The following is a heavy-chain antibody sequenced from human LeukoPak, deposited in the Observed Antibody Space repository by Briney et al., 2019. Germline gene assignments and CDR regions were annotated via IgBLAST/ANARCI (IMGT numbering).Heavy chain of an antibody. CDR1: GFTFSNAW. V-gene: IGHV3-30*03. CDR3: VTTWGAHYWYFDL. J-gene: IGHJ2*01. D-gene: IGHD1-26*01. CDR2: ISYDGNKE. Sequence: PPGGSLRLSCAASGFTFSNAWMSWVRQAPGKGLEWVAVISYDGNKEYYADSVKGRFTISRDNAKNSLYLQMNSLRAEDTAVYYCVTTWGAHYWYFDLWGRGALVTVSS.